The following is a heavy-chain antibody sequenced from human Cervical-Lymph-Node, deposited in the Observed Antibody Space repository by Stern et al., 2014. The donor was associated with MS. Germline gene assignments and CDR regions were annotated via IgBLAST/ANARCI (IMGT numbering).Heavy chain of an antibody. CDR3: ARDTSSPERSDW. D-gene: IGHD3-16*01. CDR1: GFTVSSDY. CDR2: ITNVERT. Sequence: EVQLVESGGGVIQPGGSLRLSCTASGFTVSSDYMTWVRQAPGKGLEWVSIITNVERTFYTNSVKGRFTISRDDSKNPLYLHMTTLRAEDTAMYYCARDTSSPERSDWWGQGTLVTVSS. V-gene: IGHV3-53*01. J-gene: IGHJ4*02.